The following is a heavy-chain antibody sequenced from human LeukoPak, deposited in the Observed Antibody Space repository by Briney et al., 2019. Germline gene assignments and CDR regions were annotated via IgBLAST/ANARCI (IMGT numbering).Heavy chain of an antibody. J-gene: IGHJ4*02. CDR1: GYTFSGFY. D-gene: IGHD3-10*01. V-gene: IGHV1-2*02. CDR3: ARGGSSGELFSHLDY. CDR2: INPNSGGT. Sequence: ASVKVSCKASGYTFSGFYIHWVRQAPGQGLEWMGWINPNSGGTNYAQKFQGRVTMTRDTSISTAYMELSRLRSDDTAVYYCARGGSSGELFSHLDYWGQGTLVTVSS.